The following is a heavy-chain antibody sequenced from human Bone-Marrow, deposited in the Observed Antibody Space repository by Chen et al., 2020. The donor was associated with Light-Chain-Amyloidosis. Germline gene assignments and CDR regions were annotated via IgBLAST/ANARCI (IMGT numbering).Heavy chain of an antibody. CDR3: ARRRDGYNFDY. V-gene: IGHV5-51*01. Sequence: KGSGYTFPNYWIGWVRQMPGKGLEWMGVIYPDDSDARYSPSFEGQVTISADKSITTAYLQWRSLKASDTAMYYCARRRDGYNFDYWGQGTPVTVSS. CDR2: IYPDDSDA. CDR1: GYTFPNYW. D-gene: IGHD5-12*01. J-gene: IGHJ4*02.